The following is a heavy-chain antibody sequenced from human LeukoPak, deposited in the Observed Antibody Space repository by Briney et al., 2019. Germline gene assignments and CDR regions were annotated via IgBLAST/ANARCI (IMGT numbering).Heavy chain of an antibody. Sequence: GASVKVSCKASGYTFTSNSISWVRQAPGQGLEWMGLISAYNGNTNYAQKLQGRVTMTTDTSTSKAYMELRSLRSDDTAVYYCARDDGYSGYGENFDYWGQGTLVTVSS. V-gene: IGHV1-18*04. CDR3: ARDDGYSGYGENFDY. CDR2: ISAYNGNT. D-gene: IGHD5-12*01. CDR1: GYTFTSNS. J-gene: IGHJ4*02.